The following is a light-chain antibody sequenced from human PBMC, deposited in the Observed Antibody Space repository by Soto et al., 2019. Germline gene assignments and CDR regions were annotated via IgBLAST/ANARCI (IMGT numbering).Light chain of an antibody. CDR2: DVA. CDR3: CSYAASYSLV. Sequence: QSALTQPRSVSGSPGQSVTISCTGTSSDVGDYNYVSWYQQHPGKAPKLMIYDVAKRPSGVPDRFSGSKSGNRASLTISGLQAEDEGDYYCCSYAASYSLVFGGGTKLTV. V-gene: IGLV2-11*01. J-gene: IGLJ2*01. CDR1: SSDVGDYNY.